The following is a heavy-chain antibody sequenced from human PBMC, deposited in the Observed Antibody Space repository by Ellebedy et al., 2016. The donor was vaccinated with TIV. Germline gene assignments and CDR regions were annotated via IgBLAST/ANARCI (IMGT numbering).Heavy chain of an antibody. J-gene: IGHJ1*01. V-gene: IGHV4-34*01. Sequence: SETLSLTXAVYGGSFSGYYWSWIRQPPGKGLEWIGEINHSGSTNYNPSLKSRVTISVDTSKNQFSLKLSSVTAADTAVYYCARSRGREGRLKYFQHWGQGTLVTVSS. D-gene: IGHD6-19*01. CDR3: ARSRGREGRLKYFQH. CDR2: INHSGST. CDR1: GGSFSGYY.